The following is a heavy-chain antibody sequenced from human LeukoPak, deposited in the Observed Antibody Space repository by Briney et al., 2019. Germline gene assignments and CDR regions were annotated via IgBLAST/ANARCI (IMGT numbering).Heavy chain of an antibody. Sequence: ASVKVSCKASGYTFTSYDINWVRQAPGQGLEWMGIINPSGGSTSYAQKFQGRVTMTRDTSTSTVYMELSSLRSEDTAVYYCARPARIAAAGTIDYWGQGTLVTVSS. D-gene: IGHD6-13*01. CDR2: INPSGGST. CDR3: ARPARIAAAGTIDY. J-gene: IGHJ4*02. CDR1: GYTFTSYD. V-gene: IGHV1-46*01.